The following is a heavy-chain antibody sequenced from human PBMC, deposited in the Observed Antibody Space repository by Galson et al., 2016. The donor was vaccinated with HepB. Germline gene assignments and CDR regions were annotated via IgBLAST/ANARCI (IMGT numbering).Heavy chain of an antibody. V-gene: IGHV3-23*01. CDR3: AKRAGGFGEGQFDH. CDR2: INGGGDWA. J-gene: IGHJ4*02. Sequence: SLRLSCAVSGFTFSTYVMSWVRQAPGKGLEWVATINGGGDWAPSAGSVSGRFTISKDNSRNTLYLQMNSLRAEDTAIYFCAKRAGGFGEGQFDHWGPGTMVSVSS. CDR1: GFTFSTYV. D-gene: IGHD3-10*01.